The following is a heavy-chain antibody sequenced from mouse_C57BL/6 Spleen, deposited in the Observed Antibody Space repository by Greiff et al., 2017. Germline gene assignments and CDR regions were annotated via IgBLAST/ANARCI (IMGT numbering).Heavy chain of an antibody. D-gene: IGHD1-1*01. CDR1: GFTFSSYG. CDR2: ISSGGSYT. J-gene: IGHJ2*01. Sequence: EVQGVESGGDLVKPGGSLKLSCAASGFTFSSYGMSWVRQTPDKRLEWVATISSGGSYTYYPDSVKGRFTISRDNAKNTLYLQMSSLKSEDTAMYYCARVTTLYFDYWGQGTTLTVSS. CDR3: ARVTTLYFDY. V-gene: IGHV5-6*01.